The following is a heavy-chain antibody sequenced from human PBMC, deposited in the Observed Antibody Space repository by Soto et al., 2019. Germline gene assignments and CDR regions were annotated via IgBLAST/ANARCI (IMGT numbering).Heavy chain of an antibody. D-gene: IGHD1-1*01. J-gene: IGHJ4*02. Sequence: EVQLLESGGGLVQPGGSLRLSCAASGFTFSSYAMSWVRQAPGKGLEWISAVSGSGGSTYYADSVKGRFTISRDNSKDTLYLQMNTLRAEDTAVYNCAKPPEGTCYDYWGQGTLVTVSS. CDR2: VSGSGGST. V-gene: IGHV3-23*01. CDR1: GFTFSSYA. CDR3: AKPPEGTCYDY.